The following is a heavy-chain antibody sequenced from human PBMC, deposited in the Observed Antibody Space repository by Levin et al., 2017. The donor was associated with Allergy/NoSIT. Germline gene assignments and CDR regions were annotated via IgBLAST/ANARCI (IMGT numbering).Heavy chain of an antibody. Sequence: GGSLRLSCAASGFTFSSYAMHWVRQAPGKGLEWVAVISYDGSNKYYADSVKGRFTISRDNSKNTLYLQMNSLRAEDTAVYYCARERGDIRSEDYGMDVWGQGTTVTVSS. V-gene: IGHV3-30-3*01. CDR2: ISYDGSNK. CDR3: ARERGDIRSEDYGMDV. D-gene: IGHD5-12*01. CDR1: GFTFSSYA. J-gene: IGHJ6*02.